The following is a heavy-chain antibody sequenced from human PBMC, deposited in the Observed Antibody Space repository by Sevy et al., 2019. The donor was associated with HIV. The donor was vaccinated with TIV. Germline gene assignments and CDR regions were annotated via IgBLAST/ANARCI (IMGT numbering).Heavy chain of an antibody. D-gene: IGHD2-2*02. CDR2: ISGGGGDT. V-gene: IGHV3-23*01. CDR1: GFTFSSNA. Sequence: GGSLRLSCEASGFTFSSNAMSWVRQAPGKGLEWVSGISGGGGDTFYADSVKGRFTISRDNSKNTLFLQINSLRAEDTAPYYCVKGARYTIPNDAFDIWGQGPMVTVSS. J-gene: IGHJ3*02. CDR3: VKGARYTIPNDAFDI.